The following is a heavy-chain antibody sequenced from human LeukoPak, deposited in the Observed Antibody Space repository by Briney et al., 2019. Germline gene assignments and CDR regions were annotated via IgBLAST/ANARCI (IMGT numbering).Heavy chain of an antibody. Sequence: GGSLRLSCAASRFTFSSYAMNWVRQAPGKGLEWVSAISASGSSTYYADSVKGRFTISRDNSKNTLYLQMNSLRAEDTAVYYCAKRSRRLTIVRGVPREDVWGQGTTVTVSS. CDR1: RFTFSSYA. J-gene: IGHJ6*02. D-gene: IGHD3-10*01. CDR3: AKRSRRLTIVRGVPREDV. CDR2: ISASGSST. V-gene: IGHV3-23*01.